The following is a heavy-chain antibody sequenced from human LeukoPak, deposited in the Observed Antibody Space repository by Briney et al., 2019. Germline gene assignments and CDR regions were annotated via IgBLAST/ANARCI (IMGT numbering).Heavy chain of an antibody. CDR2: IIPVFGTT. Sequence: SVKVSCKASGGTFSTDALAWVRQVPGQGPEWMGRIIPVFGTTNHAETFQGRVTITADISTSTAYMQLSSLRSEDTAVYYCARGSESFDYWGQGTLVTVSS. D-gene: IGHD3-10*01. CDR1: GGTFSTDA. V-gene: IGHV1-69*06. J-gene: IGHJ4*02. CDR3: ARGSESFDY.